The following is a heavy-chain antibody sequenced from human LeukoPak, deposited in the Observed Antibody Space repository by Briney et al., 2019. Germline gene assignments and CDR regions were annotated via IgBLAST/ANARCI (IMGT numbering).Heavy chain of an antibody. CDR2: IYSGFST. CDR1: GFTVSSYY. J-gene: IGHJ4*02. D-gene: IGHD4-17*01. Sequence: GGSLRLSCAASGFTVSSYYMSWVRQAPGKGLEWVSTIYSGFSTYYTDAVKGRFTISRDNSKNTPFLQMNGLRAEDTAVYYCARGEDYRDYFDYWGQGTLVTVSS. CDR3: ARGEDYRDYFDY. V-gene: IGHV3-53*01.